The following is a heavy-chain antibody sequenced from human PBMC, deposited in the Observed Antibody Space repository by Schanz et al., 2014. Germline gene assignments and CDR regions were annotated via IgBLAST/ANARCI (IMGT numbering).Heavy chain of an antibody. J-gene: IGHJ4*01. CDR2: IHHSGST. D-gene: IGHD2-2*01. Sequence: QVQLQESGPRLVKPSQTLSLTCTVSGGSIDVSGYYWSWIRQQPGKALEWIGEIHHSGSTNYNPSLKSRVTISMDTSKTQFSLKLSSVTAADTAVYYCARGEWSTSQFDYWGHGTLVTVSS. V-gene: IGHV4-31*03. CDR1: GGSIDVSGYY. CDR3: ARGEWSTSQFDY.